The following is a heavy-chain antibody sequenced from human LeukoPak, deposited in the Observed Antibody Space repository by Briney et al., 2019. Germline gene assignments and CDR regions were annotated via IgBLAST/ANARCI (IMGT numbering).Heavy chain of an antibody. V-gene: IGHV3-48*01. J-gene: IGHJ4*02. CDR1: GFTFSSYN. Sequence: GGSLRLCCAASGFTFSSYNMNWVRQAPGKGLEWVSYISSSSTTIYYADSVKGRFTISRDNAKNSVYLQMNSLRVEDTAVYYCARDNGGYSLDYWGQGTLVTVSS. CDR2: ISSSSTTI. CDR3: ARDNGGYSLDY. D-gene: IGHD5-18*01.